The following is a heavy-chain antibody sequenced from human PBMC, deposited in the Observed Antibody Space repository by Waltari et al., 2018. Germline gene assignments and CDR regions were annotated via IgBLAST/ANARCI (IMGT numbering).Heavy chain of an antibody. CDR1: GFTFTSSA. V-gene: IGHV1-58*01. Sequence: QMQLVQSGPEVKKPGTSVKVSCKASGFTFTSSAVQWVRQARGQRLEWIGWIVVGSGNTNYAQKFQERVTITRDMATSTAYMGLSSLRSEDTAVYYCAAGSYDYVWGSYRYRPPDYWGQGTLVTVSS. CDR3: AAGSYDYVWGSYRYRPPDY. CDR2: IVVGSGNT. D-gene: IGHD3-16*02. J-gene: IGHJ4*02.